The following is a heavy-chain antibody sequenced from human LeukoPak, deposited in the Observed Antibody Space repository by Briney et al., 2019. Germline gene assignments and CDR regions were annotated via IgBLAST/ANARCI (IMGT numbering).Heavy chain of an antibody. D-gene: IGHD2/OR15-2a*01. V-gene: IGHV1-3*03. Sequence: SVKVSCKASGYTFTSYAVHWVRQAPGQRLEWMGWINVGDGDTKYSQEFQGRLTITRDTFASTAYMELSSLRSEDMAVYYCARGGLFLANNWFDPWGQGTLVTVSS. CDR1: GYTFTSYA. J-gene: IGHJ5*02. CDR3: ARGGLFLANNWFDP. CDR2: INVGDGDT.